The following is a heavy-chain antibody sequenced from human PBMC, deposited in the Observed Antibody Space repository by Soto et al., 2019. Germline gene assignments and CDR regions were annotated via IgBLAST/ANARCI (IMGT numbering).Heavy chain of an antibody. Sequence: GGSLRASCAASGFTFEDYAMHWVRQAPGKGLEWVAGISWNSASIGYADSVKGRLTISRDNAKTSLYVEMNSLRPEDTALYYCAKDIVPASYLPYYYYYGMDVWGQGTTVTVSS. D-gene: IGHD2-2*01. CDR2: ISWNSASI. V-gene: IGHV3-9*01. CDR3: AKDIVPASYLPYYYYYGMDV. J-gene: IGHJ6*02. CDR1: GFTFEDYA.